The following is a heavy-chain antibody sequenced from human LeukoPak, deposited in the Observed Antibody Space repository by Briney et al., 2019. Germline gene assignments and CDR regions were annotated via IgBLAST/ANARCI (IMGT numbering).Heavy chain of an antibody. CDR3: ARGPPTDYYDSSGFYYVFDY. J-gene: IGHJ4*02. D-gene: IGHD3-22*01. CDR2: IYSSGNT. V-gene: IGHV4-59*12. CDR1: GGSISSYY. Sequence: SETLSLTCTVSGGSISSYYWSWIRQPPGKGLEWIAYIYSSGNTNYNPSLQSRVTISVDTSKDQFSLKLSSVTAADTAVYFCARGPPTDYYDSSGFYYVFDYWGQGTLVTVSS.